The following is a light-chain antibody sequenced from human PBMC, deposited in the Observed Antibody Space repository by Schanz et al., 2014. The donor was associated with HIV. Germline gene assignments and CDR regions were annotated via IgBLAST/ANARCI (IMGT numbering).Light chain of an antibody. V-gene: IGKV3-20*01. CDR1: QSVSSNF. CDR3: HHYGGS. CDR2: AAS. J-gene: IGKJ3*01. Sequence: EIVLTQSPGTLSLSLGERATLSCRASQSVSSNFLAWYQKKPGQAPTLLIYAASSRASGIPDRFSGSGSGADFTLTISGLEPEDFAVYYCHHYGGSFGPGTTVEIK.